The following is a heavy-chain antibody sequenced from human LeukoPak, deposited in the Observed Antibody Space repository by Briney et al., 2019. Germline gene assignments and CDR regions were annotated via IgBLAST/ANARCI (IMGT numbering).Heavy chain of an antibody. CDR3: ARGLLSGGFDY. D-gene: IGHD2-15*01. CDR1: GGSISSGGYY. CDR2: VYYSGST. Sequence: PSETLSLTCTVSGGSISSGGYYWSWIRQHPGKGLEWIGYVYYSGSTYYNPSLKSRVTISVDTSKNQFSLKLSSVTAADTAVYYCARGLLSGGFDYWGQGTLVTVSS. J-gene: IGHJ4*02. V-gene: IGHV4-31*03.